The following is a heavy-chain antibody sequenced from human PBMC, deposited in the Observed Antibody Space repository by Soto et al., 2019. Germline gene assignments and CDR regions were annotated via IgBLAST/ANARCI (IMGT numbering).Heavy chain of an antibody. D-gene: IGHD3-3*01. J-gene: IGHJ3*02. CDR2: IIPILGTA. V-gene: IGHV1-69*06. CDR1: GGTFSSYA. CDR3: ARHEGGDIFGVVMEGGAFDI. Sequence: QVQLVQSGAEVKKPGSSVKVSCKASGGTFSSYAISWVRQAPGQGLEWMGGIIPILGTANYAQKFQGRVTITADKSTSTAYMELCSLRSEDTAVYYCARHEGGDIFGVVMEGGAFDIWGQGTMVTVSS.